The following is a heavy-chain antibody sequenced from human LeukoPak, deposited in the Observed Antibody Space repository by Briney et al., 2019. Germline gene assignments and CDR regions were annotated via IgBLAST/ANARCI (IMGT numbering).Heavy chain of an antibody. CDR2: IIPIFGTA. CDR1: GGTFSSYA. V-gene: IGHV1-69*01. J-gene: IGHJ4*02. Sequence: ASVKVSCKASGGTFSSYAISWVRQAPGQGLEWMGGIIPIFGTANYAQKFQGRVTITADESTSTAYMELSSLRSEDTAVYYCARVFGHTSGDRPYYFDYWGQGTLVTVSS. D-gene: IGHD2-15*01. CDR3: ARVFGHTSGDRPYYFDY.